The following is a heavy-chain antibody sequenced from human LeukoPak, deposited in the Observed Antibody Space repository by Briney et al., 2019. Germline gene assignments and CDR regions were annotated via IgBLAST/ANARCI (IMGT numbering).Heavy chain of an antibody. CDR1: GGSISSSSYY. V-gene: IGHV4-39*01. Sequence: SETLSLTCTVSGGSISSSSYYWGWIRQPPGKGLEWIGSIYYSGSTYYNPSLKSRVTISVGTSKNQFSLKLSSVTAADTAVYYCARQDSSSWIRRWFDPWGQGTLVTVSS. CDR2: IYYSGST. J-gene: IGHJ5*02. CDR3: ARQDSSSWIRRWFDP. D-gene: IGHD6-13*01.